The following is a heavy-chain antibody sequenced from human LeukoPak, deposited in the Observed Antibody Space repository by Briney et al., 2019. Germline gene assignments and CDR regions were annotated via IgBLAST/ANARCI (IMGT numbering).Heavy chain of an antibody. Sequence: GGSLRLSCAASGFTVSTSYMSWVRQAPGKGLEWVANIKQDGGETNYVDAVKGRFTISRDNAKNSLSLQMNSLRVEDTALYYCARRILGIHDAFDIWGQGTMVTVSS. CDR3: ARRILGIHDAFDI. CDR2: IKQDGGET. CDR1: GFTVSTSY. J-gene: IGHJ3*02. D-gene: IGHD7-27*01. V-gene: IGHV3-7*05.